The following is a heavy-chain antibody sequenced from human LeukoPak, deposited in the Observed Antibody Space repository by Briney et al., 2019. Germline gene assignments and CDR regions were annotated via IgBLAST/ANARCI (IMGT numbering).Heavy chain of an antibody. V-gene: IGHV3-21*01. Sequence: GGSLRLSCAASGFTFSSYSMNWVRQAPGKGLEWVSSISSSSSYIYYADSVKGRFTISRDNAKNSLYLQMNSLRAEDTAVYYCARDKLAVAGSADYWGQGTLVTVSS. D-gene: IGHD6-19*01. CDR2: ISSSSSYI. CDR1: GFTFSSYS. J-gene: IGHJ4*02. CDR3: ARDKLAVAGSADY.